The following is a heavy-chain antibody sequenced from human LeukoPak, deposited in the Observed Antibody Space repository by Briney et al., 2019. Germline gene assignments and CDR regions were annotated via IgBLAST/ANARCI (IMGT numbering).Heavy chain of an antibody. D-gene: IGHD4-17*01. J-gene: IGHJ4*02. V-gene: IGHV3-30*04. Sequence: PGGSLRLSCAASGFTFSSYAMHWVRQAPGKGLEWVAVTSYDGSNKYYADSVKGRFTISRDNSKNTLYLQMNSLRAEDTAVYYCWATVIGEVIVGLDYWGQGTLVTVSS. CDR3: WATVIGEVIVGLDY. CDR2: TSYDGSNK. CDR1: GFTFSSYA.